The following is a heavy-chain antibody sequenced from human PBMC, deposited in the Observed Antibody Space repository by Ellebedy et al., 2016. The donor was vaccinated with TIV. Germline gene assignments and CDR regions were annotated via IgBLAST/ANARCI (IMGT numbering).Heavy chain of an antibody. CDR2: INWNGGST. CDR3: ARADSGSYYAQFDY. V-gene: IGHV3-20*01. D-gene: IGHD3-10*01. J-gene: IGHJ4*02. Sequence: PGGSLRLSCAASGFTFSSYGMSWVRQAPGKGLEWVSGINWNGGSTGYADSVKGRFTISRDNAKNSLYLQMNSLRAEDTALYHCARADSGSYYAQFDYWGQGTLVTVSS. CDR1: GFTFSSYG.